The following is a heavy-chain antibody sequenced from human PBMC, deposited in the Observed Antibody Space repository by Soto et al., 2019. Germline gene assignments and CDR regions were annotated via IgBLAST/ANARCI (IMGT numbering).Heavy chain of an antibody. CDR3: AKRTSVWYFDY. J-gene: IGHJ4*02. CDR1: GFTFSSYA. Sequence: EVQLLESGGGLVQPGGSLRLSCAASGFTFSSYAMSWVRQAPGKGLEWVSVISGRGDSTYYADSVKGRFTVSRDNSKNTLYLQMNSLRAEDTAVYYCAKRTSVWYFDYWGQGTLVTVSS. CDR2: ISGRGDST. V-gene: IGHV3-23*01. D-gene: IGHD6-19*01.